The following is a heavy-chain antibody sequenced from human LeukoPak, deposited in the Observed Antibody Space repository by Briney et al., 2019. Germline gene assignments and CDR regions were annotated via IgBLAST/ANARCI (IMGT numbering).Heavy chain of an antibody. Sequence: GGSLRLSCAASGFTFSSYAVSWVRQAPGKGLEWVSAISGSGGSTYYADSVKGRFTISRDNSKNALYLQMNSLRAEDTAVYYCARDPPTSYYDFWSGYYANYYYMDVWGKGTTVTVSS. D-gene: IGHD3-3*01. J-gene: IGHJ6*03. CDR2: ISGSGGST. CDR1: GFTFSSYA. V-gene: IGHV3-23*01. CDR3: ARDPPTSYYDFWSGYYANYYYMDV.